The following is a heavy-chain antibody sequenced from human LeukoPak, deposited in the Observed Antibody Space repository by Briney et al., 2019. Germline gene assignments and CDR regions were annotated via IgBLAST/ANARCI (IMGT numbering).Heavy chain of an antibody. V-gene: IGHV4-59*01. D-gene: IGHD3-22*01. CDR3: ARFLDSSGYYQFDY. Sequence: SETLSLTCTVSGGSISSYYWSWIRQPPGKGLEWIGYIYYSGSTNYNPSLKSRVTISVDTSKNQFSLKLSSVTAADTAVYYCARFLDSSGYYQFDYWGQGTLVTVSS. CDR2: IYYSGST. J-gene: IGHJ4*02. CDR1: GGSISSYY.